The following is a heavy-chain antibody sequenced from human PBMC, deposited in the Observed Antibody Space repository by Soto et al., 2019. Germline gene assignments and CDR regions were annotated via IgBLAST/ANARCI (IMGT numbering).Heavy chain of an antibody. V-gene: IGHV3-49*03. CDR3: TRVAPSIDSDAFDI. J-gene: IGHJ3*02. D-gene: IGHD3-9*01. CDR2: IRSKAYGGTT. Sequence: GGSLRLSCTASGFTFGDYAMSWFRQAPGKGLEWVGFIRSKAYGGTTEYAASVKGRFTISRDDSKSIAYLQMNSLKTEDTAVYYCTRVAPSIDSDAFDIWGQGTMVTVSS. CDR1: GFTFGDYA.